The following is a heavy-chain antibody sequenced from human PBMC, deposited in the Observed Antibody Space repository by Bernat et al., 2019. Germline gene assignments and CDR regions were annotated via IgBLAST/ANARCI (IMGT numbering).Heavy chain of an antibody. CDR2: ISESGSST. D-gene: IGHD1-26*01. CDR3: AKDDVVGARAGFDY. Sequence: EVQLLESGGGLVQPGGSLRISCAASGFSFSINAMSWVRQAPGRGLEWVSSISESGSSTFYADSVKGRFTISRDNSMNTLYLQMNSLRAEDTAVYYCAKDDVVGARAGFDYWGQGTLVTVSS. J-gene: IGHJ4*02. V-gene: IGHV3-23*01. CDR1: GFSFSINA.